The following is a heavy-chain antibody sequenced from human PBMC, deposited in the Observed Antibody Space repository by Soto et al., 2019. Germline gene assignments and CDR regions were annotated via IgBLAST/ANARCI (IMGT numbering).Heavy chain of an antibody. CDR1: GGTFSNYA. J-gene: IGHJ4*02. CDR2: IIPLFGTT. V-gene: IGHV1-69*06. CDR3: ARGVPYYYNSSGFPLND. D-gene: IGHD3-22*01. Sequence: QVQVVQSGAEVKKPGSSVKVSCKASGGTFSNYALNWVRQAPGHGLEWMGAIIPLFGTTNYAQKFQGRVTITAGKSTSAAYMELRSLRSEDTAVYYCARGVPYYYNSSGFPLNDWGQGTLVTVSS.